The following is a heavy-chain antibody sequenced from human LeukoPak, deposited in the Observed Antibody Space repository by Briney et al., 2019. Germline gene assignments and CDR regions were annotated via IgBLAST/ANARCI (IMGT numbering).Heavy chain of an antibody. CDR1: GFIFTDYD. J-gene: IGHJ4*02. Sequence: PGGSLRLSCAASGFIFTDYDLHWVSQPPGKGLEWVSVFGIAGDTYYADSVKGRFTISRDVAKNSLYLQMNNLRAGDTAVYYCVRTNGGTYYDYWGQGTLVTVSS. CDR3: VRTNGGTYYDY. CDR2: FGIAGDT. V-gene: IGHV3-13*01. D-gene: IGHD1-26*01.